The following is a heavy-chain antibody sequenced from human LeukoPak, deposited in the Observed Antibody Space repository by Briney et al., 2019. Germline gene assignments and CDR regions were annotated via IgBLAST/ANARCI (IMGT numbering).Heavy chain of an antibody. CDR2: IWYDGSNK. D-gene: IGHD6-19*01. V-gene: IGHV3-33*06. CDR1: GFTFSSYG. Sequence: PGGSLRLSCAASGFTFSSYGMHWVRQAPGKGLEWVAVIWYDGSNKYYADSVKGQFTISRDNSKNTLYLQMNSLRAEDTAVYYCAKDGGVAGTQAFDIWGQGTMVTVSS. CDR3: AKDGGVAGTQAFDI. J-gene: IGHJ3*02.